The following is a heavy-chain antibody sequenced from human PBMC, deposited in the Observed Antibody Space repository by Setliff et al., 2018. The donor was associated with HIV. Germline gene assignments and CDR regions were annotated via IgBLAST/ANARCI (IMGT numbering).Heavy chain of an antibody. J-gene: IGHJ5*02. D-gene: IGHD2-21*01. CDR1: GGSISSYY. CDR3: ARGVARQVVIDRWFDP. Sequence: SETLSLTCTVSGGSISSYYWSWIRQPAGKGLEWIGRIYTSGSTNYNPSLKSRVTMSVDASKNLVSLNLNSVTAADTAIYYCARGVARQVVIDRWFDPWGQGTPVTVSS. V-gene: IGHV4-4*07. CDR2: IYTSGST.